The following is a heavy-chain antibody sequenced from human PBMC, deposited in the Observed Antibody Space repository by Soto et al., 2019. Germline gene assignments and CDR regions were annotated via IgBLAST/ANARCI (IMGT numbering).Heavy chain of an antibody. CDR3: AKFRDTSGWYTAFDL. V-gene: IGHV3-9*01. Sequence: GGSLRLSCAASGFIFGDYAMHWVRQAPGKGLEWVSGISWNSGTVEYADSVKGRFTISRDNAKNSLYLQMSRLTIEDTALYYCAKFRDTSGWYTAFDLWGQGTMVTVSS. CDR1: GFIFGDYA. D-gene: IGHD6-19*01. CDR2: ISWNSGTV. J-gene: IGHJ3*01.